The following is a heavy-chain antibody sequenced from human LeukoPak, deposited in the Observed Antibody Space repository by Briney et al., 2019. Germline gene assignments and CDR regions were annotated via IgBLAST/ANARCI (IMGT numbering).Heavy chain of an antibody. CDR2: ISSSGSTI. J-gene: IGHJ4*02. CDR3: ARVWQQLVRN. D-gene: IGHD6-13*01. Sequence: GRSLRLSCAASGFTFGAYGMHWVRQAPGKGLEWVSYISSSGSTIHYADSVKGRFTISRDNAKNSLYLQMISLRAEDTAIYYCARVWQQLVRNWGPGTLVTVSS. CDR1: GFTFGAYG. V-gene: IGHV3-48*04.